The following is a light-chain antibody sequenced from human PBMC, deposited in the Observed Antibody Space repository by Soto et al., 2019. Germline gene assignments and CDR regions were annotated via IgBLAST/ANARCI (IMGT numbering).Light chain of an antibody. CDR2: AAS. CDR1: QSVSTSS. CDR3: QQYGSSPLT. Sequence: EIVLTQSPGTLSLSPGERATLSCRASQSVSTSSLAWYQQKPGQPPRLLIYAASSRATGIPDRFSGSGSGTDFTLTISRLEPEDFAVFYCQQYGSSPLTFGGGTKVEIK. V-gene: IGKV3-20*01. J-gene: IGKJ4*01.